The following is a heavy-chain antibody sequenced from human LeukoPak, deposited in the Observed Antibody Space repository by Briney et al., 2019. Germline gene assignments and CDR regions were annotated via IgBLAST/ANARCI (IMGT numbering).Heavy chain of an antibody. V-gene: IGHV1-18*01. CDR2: ISVYNGNR. Sequence: ASVKVSCKASGYTFTSYAISWVRQAPGQGLEWMGWISVYNGNRDYAQKFQGRVTMTTDTSTSTAYMELRSLRSDDTAVYYCARDSYDSSGSYFFLKLFDYWGQGTLVTVS. D-gene: IGHD3-22*01. CDR3: ARDSYDSSGSYFFLKLFDY. J-gene: IGHJ4*02. CDR1: GYTFTSYA.